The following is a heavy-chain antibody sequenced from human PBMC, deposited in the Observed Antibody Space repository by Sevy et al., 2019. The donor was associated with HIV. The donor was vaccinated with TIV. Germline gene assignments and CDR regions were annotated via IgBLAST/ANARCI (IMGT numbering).Heavy chain of an antibody. CDR2: IYHSGST. D-gene: IGHD3-10*01. Sequence: SETLSLTCAVYGGSFSGYYWSWIRQPPGKGLEWLGEIYHSGSTNYSPSLKSRITIYLDTSKNQFSLNLNSVTAADTAVYYCARGDYGSGIYIDYWGQGTLVTVSS. J-gene: IGHJ4*02. CDR1: GGSFSGYY. V-gene: IGHV4-34*01. CDR3: ARGDYGSGIYIDY.